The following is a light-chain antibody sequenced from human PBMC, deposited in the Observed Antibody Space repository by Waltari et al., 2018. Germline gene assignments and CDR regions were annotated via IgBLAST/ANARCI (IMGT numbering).Light chain of an antibody. J-gene: IGKJ5*01. CDR1: QGVSSS. CDR3: QQRSKWPIT. V-gene: IGKV3-11*01. CDR2: DAS. Sequence: EIVLTQSPATLSLSPGERATLSCRASQGVSSSLGWYQQRPGKEPRLLSYDASSRATGIPARFSGSGSGTDFTLTISSLEPEDFAVYYCQQRSKWPITFGQGTRLEIK.